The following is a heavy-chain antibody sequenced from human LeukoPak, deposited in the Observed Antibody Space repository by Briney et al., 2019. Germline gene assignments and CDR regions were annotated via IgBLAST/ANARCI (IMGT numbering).Heavy chain of an antibody. CDR2: ISGYNGYT. Sequence: GASVKVSCKTSGYTFTSYGISWVRQAPGQGLEWMGWISGYNGYTTYAQMLQGRVLMTADTSTNTAYMELRSLRSDDTAVYYCARDLGEMAGSFLGYWGQGTVVTVSS. V-gene: IGHV1-18*01. J-gene: IGHJ4*02. CDR3: ARDLGEMAGSFLGY. CDR1: GYTFTSYG. D-gene: IGHD3-3*01.